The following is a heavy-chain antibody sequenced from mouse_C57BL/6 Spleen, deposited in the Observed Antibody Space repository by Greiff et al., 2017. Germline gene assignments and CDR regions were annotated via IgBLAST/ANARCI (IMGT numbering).Heavy chain of an antibody. CDR1: GYTFTSYW. J-gene: IGHJ3*01. CDR3: ARSSYGNYDGIFAY. V-gene: IGHV1-64*01. CDR2: IHPNSGST. D-gene: IGHD2-1*01. Sequence: QVQLQQPGAELVKPGASVKLSCKASGYTFTSYWMHWVKQRPGQGLEWIGMIHPNSGSTNYNEKFKSKATLTVDKSSSTAYMQLSSLTSEDSAVYYCARSSYGNYDGIFAYWGQGTLVTVSA.